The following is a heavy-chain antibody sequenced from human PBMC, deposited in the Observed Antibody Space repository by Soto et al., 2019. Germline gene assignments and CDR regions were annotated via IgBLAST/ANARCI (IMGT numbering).Heavy chain of an antibody. J-gene: IGHJ6*02. Sequence: EVQLVESGGGLVKPGGSLRLSCAASGFTFSSYSMNWVRQAPGKGLESVSSISSSSSYIYYADSVKGRFTISRDNAKNSLYLQMNSLRAEDTAVYYCARGARYYYYGMDVWGQGTTVTVSS. CDR1: GFTFSSYS. CDR3: ARGARYYYYGMDV. V-gene: IGHV3-21*01. CDR2: ISSSSSYI.